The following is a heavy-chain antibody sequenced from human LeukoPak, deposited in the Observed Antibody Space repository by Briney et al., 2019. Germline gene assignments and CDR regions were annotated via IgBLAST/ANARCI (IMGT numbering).Heavy chain of an antibody. V-gene: IGHV1-18*01. D-gene: IGHD3-9*01. Sequence: ASVTVSCKCSGYTFTIYGFSWVRQAHGQGIEWMGWISAHKGNTNYAQKLQGRVTMTTDTSTSTANMELRSLRSDDTAVYYCARDDHHDQYDILTDYYNDYYGMDVWGQGTTVTVSS. CDR2: ISAHKGNT. CDR3: ARDDHHDQYDILTDYYNDYYGMDV. CDR1: GYTFTIYG. J-gene: IGHJ6*02.